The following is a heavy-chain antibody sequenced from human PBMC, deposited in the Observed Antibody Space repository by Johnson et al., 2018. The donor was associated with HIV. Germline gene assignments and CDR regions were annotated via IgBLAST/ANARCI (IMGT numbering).Heavy chain of an antibody. CDR1: GFTFSSYA. CDR2: ISYDGSNK. CDR3: ARQPWDAFDV. V-gene: IGHV3-30-3*01. J-gene: IGHJ3*01. Sequence: VQLVESGGGVVQPGRSLRLSCAASGFTFSSYAMHWVRQAPGKGLEWVAVISYDGSNKYYADSVKGRFTISRDNSKNTLYLQMNSLRAEDTAVYYCARQPWDAFDVWGRGTMVTVSS.